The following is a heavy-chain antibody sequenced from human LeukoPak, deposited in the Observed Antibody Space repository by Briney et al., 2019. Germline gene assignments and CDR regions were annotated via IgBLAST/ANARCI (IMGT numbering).Heavy chain of an antibody. J-gene: IGHJ4*02. V-gene: IGHV3-48*03. Sequence: GGSLRLSCAASGFTFNNYEMNWVRQAPGKGLEWVSYISSSGSAKYYADPVKGRFTLSRDNAKKSLYLQMNSLRAEDTAVYYCAREALTETTFGPYDYWGQGTLVTVSS. CDR1: GFTFNNYE. CDR2: ISSSGSAK. D-gene: IGHD4-17*01. CDR3: AREALTETTFGPYDY.